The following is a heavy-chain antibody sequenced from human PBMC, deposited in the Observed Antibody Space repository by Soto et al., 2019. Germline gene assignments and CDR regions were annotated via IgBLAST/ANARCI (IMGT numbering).Heavy chain of an antibody. CDR2: IIPIFGTA. CDR3: ARDPHSSGCLDY. V-gene: IGHV1-69*13. Sequence: ASVKVSCKASGGSFSSYAISWVRQAPGQGLEWMGGIIPIFGTANYAQKFQGRVTITADESTSTAYMELSSLRSEDTAVYYCARDPHSSGCLDYWGQGTLVTVSS. CDR1: GGSFSSYA. D-gene: IGHD6-19*01. J-gene: IGHJ4*02.